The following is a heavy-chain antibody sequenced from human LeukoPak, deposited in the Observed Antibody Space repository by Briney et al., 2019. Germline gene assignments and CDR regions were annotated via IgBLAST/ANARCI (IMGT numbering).Heavy chain of an antibody. CDR1: GVSISSSNSY. CDR3: ARGDGYIANSQSDY. Sequence: PSETLSLTCTVSGVSISSSNSYWGWIRQPPGKGLEWIGSIYYSGNTYYNASLKSQVSISIDTSKNRFSLKLTSVTAADTAVYYCARGDGYIANSQSDYWGQGTLVTVSS. D-gene: IGHD5-24*01. J-gene: IGHJ4*02. V-gene: IGHV4-39*01. CDR2: IYYSGNT.